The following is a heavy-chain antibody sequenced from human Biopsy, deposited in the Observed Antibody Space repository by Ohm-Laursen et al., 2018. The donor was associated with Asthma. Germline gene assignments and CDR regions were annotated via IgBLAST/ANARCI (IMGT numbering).Heavy chain of an antibody. CDR1: YGSIISGGYY. V-gene: IGHV4-31*03. D-gene: IGHD3-22*01. CDR3: ARAQDYYDSRGYYRSFDY. J-gene: IGHJ4*02. CDR2: IYYSGST. Sequence: SQTLSLTCTVSYGSIISGGYYWTWIRQPTGKGLEWIGFIYYSGSTYYNPSLKSRVSISIDTSKNQFSLKLSSVTAADTAVYYCARAQDYYDSRGYYRSFDYWGQGTLVTVSS.